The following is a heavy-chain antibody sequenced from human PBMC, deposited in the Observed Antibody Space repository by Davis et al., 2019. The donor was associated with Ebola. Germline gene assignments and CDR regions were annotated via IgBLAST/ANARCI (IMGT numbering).Heavy chain of an antibody. V-gene: IGHV1-8*01. CDR3: ARGSHFLRATRRYFDWLSHYYFDY. Sequence: ASVKVSCKASGYTFTSYDINWVRQATGQGLEWMGWMNPNSGNTGYAQKFQGRVTMTRNTSISTAYMELSSLRSEDTAVYYCARGSHFLRATRRYFDWLSHYYFDYWGQGTLVTVSS. D-gene: IGHD3-9*01. J-gene: IGHJ4*02. CDR1: GYTFTSYD. CDR2: MNPNSGNT.